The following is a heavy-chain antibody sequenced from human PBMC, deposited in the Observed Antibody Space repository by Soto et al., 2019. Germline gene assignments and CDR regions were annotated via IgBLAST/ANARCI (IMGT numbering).Heavy chain of an antibody. V-gene: IGHV3-7*01. CDR2: IKQDGSEK. Sequence: GGSLRLSCAASGFTFSSYWMSWVRQAPGKGLEWVANIKQDGSEKYYVDSVKGRFTISRDNAKNSLYLQMNSLRAEDTAVYYCARSPPVYDILTGYFDYWGQGTLVTVSS. J-gene: IGHJ4*02. CDR1: GFTFSSYW. CDR3: ARSPPVYDILTGYFDY. D-gene: IGHD3-9*01.